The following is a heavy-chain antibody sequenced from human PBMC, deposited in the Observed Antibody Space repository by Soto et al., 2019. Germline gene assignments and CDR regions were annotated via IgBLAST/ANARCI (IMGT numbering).Heavy chain of an antibody. D-gene: IGHD4-17*01. CDR3: ARHLRWYFDL. Sequence: QVQLVESGGGVVQPGRSLRLSCAASGFTFSSYGMHWVRQAPGKGLEWVAVIWYDGSNKYYADSVKGRFTISRDNSKNTLYLQMNSLRAEDTAVYSCARHLRWYFDLWGRGTLVTVSS. V-gene: IGHV3-33*01. J-gene: IGHJ2*01. CDR2: IWYDGSNK. CDR1: GFTFSSYG.